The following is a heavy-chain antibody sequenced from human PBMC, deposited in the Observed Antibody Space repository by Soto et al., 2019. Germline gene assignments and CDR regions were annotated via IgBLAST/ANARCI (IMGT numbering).Heavy chain of an antibody. J-gene: IGHJ5*02. V-gene: IGHV1-18*01. CDR2: ISAYNGNT. D-gene: IGHD3-22*01. Sequence: ASVKVSCKASGYTFTSYGISWVRQAPGQGLEWMGWISAYNGNTNYAQKPQGRVTMTTDTSTSTAYMELRSLRSDDTAVYYCARVIHYYDSSGYYPTWSGWFDPWGQGTLVTVSS. CDR3: ARVIHYYDSSGYYPTWSGWFDP. CDR1: GYTFTSYG.